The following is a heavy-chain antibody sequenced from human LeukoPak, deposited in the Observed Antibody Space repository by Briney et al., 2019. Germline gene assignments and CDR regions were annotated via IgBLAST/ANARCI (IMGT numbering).Heavy chain of an antibody. CDR1: GGSITSYY. D-gene: IGHD3-16*02. Sequence: SETLSLTCTVSGGSITSYYWSWIRQPAGKGLEWIGRIYHTGSTTYNPSLKSRVSLSLDTINNQFSLQLRSVTAADTAVYYCARNKSPSGVYHPLDPWGQGTLVTVSS. CDR2: IYHTGST. J-gene: IGHJ5*02. CDR3: ARNKSPSGVYHPLDP. V-gene: IGHV4-4*07.